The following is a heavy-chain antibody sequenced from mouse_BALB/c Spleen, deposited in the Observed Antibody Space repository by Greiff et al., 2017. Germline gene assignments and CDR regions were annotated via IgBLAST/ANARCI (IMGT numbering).Heavy chain of an antibody. CDR2: IDPANGNT. CDR3: ARCDYDRNYAMDY. D-gene: IGHD2-4*01. CDR1: GFNIKDTY. J-gene: IGHJ4*01. Sequence: VHVKQSGAELVKPGASVKLSCTASGFNIKDTYMHWVKQRPEQGLEWIGRIDPANGNTKYDPKFQGKATITADTSSNTAYLQLSSLTSEDTAVYYCARCDYDRNYAMDYWGQGTSVTVSS. V-gene: IGHV14-3*02.